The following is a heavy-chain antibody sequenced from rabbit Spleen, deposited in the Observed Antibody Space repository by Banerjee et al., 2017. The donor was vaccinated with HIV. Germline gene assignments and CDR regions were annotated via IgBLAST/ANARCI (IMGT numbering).Heavy chain of an antibody. J-gene: IGHJ4*01. D-gene: IGHD6-1*01. CDR3: VRENDSGGVGDGYVDL. CDR1: GFDLSDYYY. Sequence: EQLEESGGGLVKPEGSLTLTCTASGFDLSDYYYIYWVRQAPGKGLEWIACIRAGSSGSTYYVSWAKGRFTITRSTGLNTVTLQMTSLTVADTATYFCVRENDSGGVGDGYVDLWGPGTLVTVS. CDR2: IRAGSSGST. V-gene: IGHV1S45*01.